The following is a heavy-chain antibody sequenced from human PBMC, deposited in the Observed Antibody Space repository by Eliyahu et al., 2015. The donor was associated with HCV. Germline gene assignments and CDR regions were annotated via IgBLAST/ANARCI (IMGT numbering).Heavy chain of an antibody. V-gene: IGHV3-48*03. J-gene: IGHJ6*02. D-gene: IGHD3-10*01. Sequence: EVRVVESGGGLVQPGGSLXLSCAAXGFTXNSYEMNWVRQAPGKGLEWVSYVSHSGLSIFYADSVKGRFTISRDNAKNSLYLQMNSLRTDDTAVYYCARDYHGSVDGMDVWGQGTTVTVSS. CDR2: VSHSGLSI. CDR1: GFTXNSYE. CDR3: ARDYHGSVDGMDV.